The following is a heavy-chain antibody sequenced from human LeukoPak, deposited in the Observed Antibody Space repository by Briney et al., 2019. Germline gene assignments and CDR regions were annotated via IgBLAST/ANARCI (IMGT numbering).Heavy chain of an antibody. V-gene: IGHV1-2*02. CDR2: INPNSGGT. D-gene: IGHD6-19*01. J-gene: IGHJ4*02. Sequence: SVKVSCKASGYTFTGYYMHWVRQAPGQGLEWMGWINPNSGGTNYAQKFQGRVTMTRDTSISTAYMELSRLRSDDTAVYHCARDFYAGAVAGPTFDYWGQGTLVTVSS. CDR3: ARDFYAGAVAGPTFDY. CDR1: GYTFTGYY.